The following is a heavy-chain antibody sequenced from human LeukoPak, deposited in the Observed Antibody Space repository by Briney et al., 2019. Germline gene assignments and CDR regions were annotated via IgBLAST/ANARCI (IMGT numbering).Heavy chain of an antibody. J-gene: IGHJ4*02. Sequence: SVTVSCTASGGTFSSYAISWVRQAPGQGLEWMGGIIPIFGTANYAQKFQGRVTITADESTSTAYMELSSLRSEDTAVYYCVRGVSTTVTPAFDYWGQGTLVTVSS. CDR1: GGTFSSYA. V-gene: IGHV1-69*13. D-gene: IGHD4-17*01. CDR2: IIPIFGTA. CDR3: VRGVSTTVTPAFDY.